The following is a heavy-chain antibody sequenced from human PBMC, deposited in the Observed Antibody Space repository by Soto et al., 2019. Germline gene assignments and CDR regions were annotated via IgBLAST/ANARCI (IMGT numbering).Heavy chain of an antibody. CDR2: IKQDGSEK. CDR1: GFTFSSYL. D-gene: IGHD3-9*01. V-gene: IGHV3-7*01. J-gene: IGHJ4*02. CDR3: ARRRYFDPGFDY. Sequence: PGGSLRLSCAASGFTFSSYLMSWVRQAPGKGLEWVANIKQDGSEKYYVDSVKGRFTISRDNAKNSLYLQMNSLRAEDTAVYYCARRRYFDPGFDYWGQGTLVTVSS.